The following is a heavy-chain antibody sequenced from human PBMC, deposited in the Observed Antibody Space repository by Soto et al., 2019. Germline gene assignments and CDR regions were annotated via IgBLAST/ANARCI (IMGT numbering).Heavy chain of an antibody. D-gene: IGHD3-16*02. J-gene: IGHJ4*02. CDR2: INHSGST. CDR3: ARGRAYDYIWGSYRYTLDY. CDR1: GGSFSGYY. V-gene: IGHV4-34*01. Sequence: QVQLQQWGAGLLKPSETLSLTCAVYGGSFSGYYWSWIRQPPGKGLEWIGEINHSGSTNYNPSLTRRFTISVDTSKNQFSLKLRSVTAADTAVYYCARGRAYDYIWGSYRYTLDYWGQGTLVTVSS.